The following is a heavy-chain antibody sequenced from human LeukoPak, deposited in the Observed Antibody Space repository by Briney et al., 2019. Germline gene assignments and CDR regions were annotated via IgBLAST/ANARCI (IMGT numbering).Heavy chain of an antibody. J-gene: IGHJ4*02. CDR3: ARIYGDYIVY. V-gene: IGHV4-34*01. CDR2: IDDSGNT. D-gene: IGHD4-17*01. Sequence: SETLSLTCAVYGGSFRGYRWGWIRQSPGKGLEWIGEIDDSGNTQYSPSLKSRVAILVDTSKNQFSLKLNSVSAADMAVYHCARIYGDYIVYWGQGTRVTVSS. CDR1: GGSFRGYR.